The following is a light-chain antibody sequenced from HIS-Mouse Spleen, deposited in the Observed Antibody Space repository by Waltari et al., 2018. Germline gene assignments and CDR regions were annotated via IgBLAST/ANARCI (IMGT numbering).Light chain of an antibody. CDR2: EGS. CDR3: CSYAGSSTWV. Sequence: QSALTQPASVSGSPGQSITISCTGTSSGVGSDHLVSWYQQHPGKAPKLMIYEGSKRPSGVSNRFSGSKSGNPASLTISGLQAEDEADYYCCSYAGSSTWVFGGGTKLTVL. CDR1: SSGVGSDHL. J-gene: IGLJ3*02. V-gene: IGLV2-23*01.